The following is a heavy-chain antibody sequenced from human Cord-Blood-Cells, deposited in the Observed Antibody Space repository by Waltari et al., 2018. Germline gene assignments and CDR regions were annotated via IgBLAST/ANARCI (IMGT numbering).Heavy chain of an antibody. D-gene: IGHD1-26*01. Sequence: QVQLVQSGAEVKKPGASLKVYSRACGYTSTSYAIKWVRRATGTELEWMGWMNPNSCNTGYAQKFQVRFTITRNTSISTAYTELSSLRSEDTAVYYCARVEKKDSHGIYDWYFDLWGRGTLVTVSS. J-gene: IGHJ2*01. CDR1: GYTSTSYA. V-gene: IGHV1-8*03. CDR3: ARVEKKDSHGIYDWYFDL. CDR2: MNPNSCNT.